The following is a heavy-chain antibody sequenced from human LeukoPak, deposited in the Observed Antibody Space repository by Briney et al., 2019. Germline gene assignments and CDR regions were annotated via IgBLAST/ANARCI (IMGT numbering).Heavy chain of an antibody. Sequence: GGSLRLSCAASGFTFSSYSMNWVRQATGKGLEWVSSISSSSSYIYYADSVKGRFTISRDNAKNSLYLQMNSLRAEDTAVYYCARDREWFGPYYFDYWGQGTLVTVSS. CDR3: ARDREWFGPYYFDY. D-gene: IGHD3-10*01. CDR1: GFTFSSYS. CDR2: ISSSSSYI. V-gene: IGHV3-21*01. J-gene: IGHJ4*02.